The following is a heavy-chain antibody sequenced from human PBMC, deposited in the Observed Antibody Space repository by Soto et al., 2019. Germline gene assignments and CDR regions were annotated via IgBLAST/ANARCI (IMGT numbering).Heavy chain of an antibody. CDR1: GFIFSNYG. J-gene: IGHJ4*02. CDR3: ARENTGNYGWFDF. CDR2: IYYDGGNK. D-gene: IGHD1-26*01. Sequence: QPGGSLRLSCAASGFIFSNYGMHWVRQAPGKWLEWVAVIYYDGGNKFYADSVKGRFTISRDNSKNTVDLQMNSLSADDTAVYFCARENTGNYGWFDFWGQGXLVTVHS. V-gene: IGHV3-30*12.